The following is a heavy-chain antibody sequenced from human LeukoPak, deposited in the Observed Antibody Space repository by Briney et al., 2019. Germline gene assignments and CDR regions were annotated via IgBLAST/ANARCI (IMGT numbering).Heavy chain of an antibody. V-gene: IGHV1-3*01. CDR3: ARRSTLYSSGWFYFDY. J-gene: IGHJ4*02. CDR1: GYTFTNYT. Sequence: ASVKVSCKASGYTFTNYTIHWVRQAPGQRLEWMGWVNAGDDNTKYSQKFQGRVTITREISASTVYIELRGLRSDDTAVYYCARRSTLYSSGWFYFDYWGQGTLVTVSS. D-gene: IGHD6-19*01. CDR2: VNAGDDNT.